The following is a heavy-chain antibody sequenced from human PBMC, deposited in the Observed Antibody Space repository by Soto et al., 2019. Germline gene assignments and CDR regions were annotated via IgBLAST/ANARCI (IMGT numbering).Heavy chain of an antibody. V-gene: IGHV4-31*03. CDR2: IYYSGST. J-gene: IGHJ4*02. CDR1: GGSISSGGSY. Sequence: SELLSLTCPVSGGSISSGGSYCSWIRQHPGQGLEWIGYIYYSGSTFYNPSLTSRVTISVDTSKHQLSQPLHALRAADRAGLKCAGGSGPLDHWGQGTLVTVSS. D-gene: IGHD3-10*01. CDR3: AGGSGPLDH.